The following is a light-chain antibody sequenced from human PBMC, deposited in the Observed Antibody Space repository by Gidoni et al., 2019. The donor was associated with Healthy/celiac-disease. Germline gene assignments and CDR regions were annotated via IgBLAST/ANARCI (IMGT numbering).Light chain of an antibody. V-gene: IGKV3-20*01. CDR3: QQYGSSLTWT. Sequence: EIVLTQSPGTLSLSPGDRATLSCRASQSVSSSYLAWYQQTPGQAPRLLIYGASSRATGIPDRFSGSGSGTDFTLTISRLEPEDLAVYYCQQYGSSLTWTVGQGTKVEIK. J-gene: IGKJ1*01. CDR1: QSVSSSY. CDR2: GAS.